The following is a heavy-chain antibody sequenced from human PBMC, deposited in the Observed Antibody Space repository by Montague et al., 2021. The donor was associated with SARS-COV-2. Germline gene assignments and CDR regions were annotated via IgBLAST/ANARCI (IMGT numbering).Heavy chain of an antibody. V-gene: IGHV4-39*01. Sequence: SETLSLTCTVSGGSISSSSSCWGWIRQPPGKGLEWIGNIYYSGSTHYNPSLKSRVTTSVDPSKNQFSLKLSSVTAADTAVYYCARHGVFCAASAGTVHPWGQGTLVTVSS. CDR3: ARHGVFCAASAGTVHP. CDR1: GGSISSSSSC. CDR2: IYYSGST. D-gene: IGHD6-13*01. J-gene: IGHJ5*02.